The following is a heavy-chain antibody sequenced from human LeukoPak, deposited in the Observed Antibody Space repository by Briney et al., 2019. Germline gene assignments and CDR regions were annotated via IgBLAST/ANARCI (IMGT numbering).Heavy chain of an antibody. D-gene: IGHD2-2*01. CDR2: TWFDGNNK. J-gene: IGHJ6*02. Sequence: PGRSLRLSRAASGFTLSSYGMHWVRQAPGKGLEWVAVTWFDGNNKYYADSVKGRFTISRDNSKNTLYLQMNSLRVEDTAVYYCARDNHQLLHSYYYAMDVWGQGTSVTVSS. V-gene: IGHV3-33*01. CDR3: ARDNHQLLHSYYYAMDV. CDR1: GFTLSSYG.